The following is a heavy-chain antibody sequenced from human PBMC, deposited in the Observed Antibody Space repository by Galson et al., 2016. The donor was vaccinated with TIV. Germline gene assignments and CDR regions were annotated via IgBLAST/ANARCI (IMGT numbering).Heavy chain of an antibody. Sequence: PVKVSCKVSGDSLSEIVIHWVRQAPGKGLEWMGGFDPEVQKTIYAQKMQGRVTMTADTSTDTAYMELGSLRLEDTAVYYCATVAWFPGLSLDNWGQGTLVIVSS. J-gene: IGHJ4*02. CDR2: FDPEVQKT. V-gene: IGHV1-24*01. CDR1: GDSLSEIV. D-gene: IGHD3-16*02. CDR3: ATVAWFPGLSLDN.